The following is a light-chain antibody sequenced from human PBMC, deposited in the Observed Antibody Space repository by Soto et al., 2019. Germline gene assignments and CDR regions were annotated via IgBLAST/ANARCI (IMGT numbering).Light chain of an antibody. Sequence: DIQMTQSPSTLSASVGDRVTITCRASQDINRWLAWYQQKPGKAPKILIYNADTLESGVPSRFSGSGSGTEFTLTISSLQTDDFSTYYCQQYHSYWTFGQGTKVDIK. CDR3: QQYHSYWT. CDR1: QDINRW. CDR2: NAD. V-gene: IGKV1-5*01. J-gene: IGKJ1*01.